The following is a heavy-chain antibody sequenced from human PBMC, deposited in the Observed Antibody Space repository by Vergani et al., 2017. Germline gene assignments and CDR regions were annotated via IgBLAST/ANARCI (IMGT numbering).Heavy chain of an antibody. CDR2: IWYDGSNK. CDR3: ARDPAIFGDYYYMDV. V-gene: IGHV3-33*01. CDR1: GFTFSSYG. D-gene: IGHD3-3*01. Sequence: QVQLVESGGGVVQPGRSLRLSCAASGFTFSSYGMHWVRQAPGKGLEWVAVIWYDGSNKYYADSVKGRFTISRDNSKNTLYLQMNSLRAEDTAVYYCARDPAIFGDYYYMDVWGKGTTVTVSS. J-gene: IGHJ6*03.